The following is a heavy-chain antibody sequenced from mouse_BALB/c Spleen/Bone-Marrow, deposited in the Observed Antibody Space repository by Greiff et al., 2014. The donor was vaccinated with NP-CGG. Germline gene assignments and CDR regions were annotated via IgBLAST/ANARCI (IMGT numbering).Heavy chain of an antibody. D-gene: IGHD2-4*01. CDR3: ALYYDYDGGY. CDR2: IDPANGNT. J-gene: IGHJ2*01. Sequence: VQLKESGAELVKPGASVKLSCTASGFNIKDTYMHWVKQRPEQGLEWIGRIDPANGNTKYDPKFQGKATITADTSSNTAYLQLSSLTSEDTAVYYCALYYDYDGGYWGQGTTLTVSS. CDR1: GFNIKDTY. V-gene: IGHV14-3*02.